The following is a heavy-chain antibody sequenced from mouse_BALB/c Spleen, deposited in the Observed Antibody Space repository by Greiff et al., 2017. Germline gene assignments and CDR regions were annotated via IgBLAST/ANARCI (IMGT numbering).Heavy chain of an antibody. J-gene: IGHJ4*01. CDR2: INPYNDGT. V-gene: IGHV1-14*01. CDR1: GYTFTSYV. CDR3: ARWITTATDAMDY. D-gene: IGHD1-2*01. Sequence: EVQLKESGPELVKPGASVKMSCKASGYTFTSYVMHWVKQKPGQGLEWIGYINPYNDGTKYNEKFKGKATLTSDKSSSTAYMELSSLTSEDSAVYYCARWITTATDAMDYWGQGTSVTVSS.